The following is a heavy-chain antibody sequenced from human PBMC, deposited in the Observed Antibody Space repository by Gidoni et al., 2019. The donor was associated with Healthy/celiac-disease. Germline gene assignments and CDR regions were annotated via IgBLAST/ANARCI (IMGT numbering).Heavy chain of an antibody. CDR3: AKDVRGDSSGYYPPSYYFDY. D-gene: IGHD3-22*01. CDR2: ISYDGSNK. V-gene: IGHV3-30*18. Sequence: QVQLVESGGGVVQPGRSLRLSCAASGFTFSSYGMHGVRQAPGKGLEWVAVISYDGSNKYYADSVKGRFTISRDNSKNTLYLQMNSLRAEDTAVYYCAKDVRGDSSGYYPPSYYFDYWGQGTLVTVSS. J-gene: IGHJ4*02. CDR1: GFTFSSYG.